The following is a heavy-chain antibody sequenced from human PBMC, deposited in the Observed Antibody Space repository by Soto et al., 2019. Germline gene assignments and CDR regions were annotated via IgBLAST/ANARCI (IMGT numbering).Heavy chain of an antibody. Sequence: GGSLRLSCAASGFTFSSYSMNWVRQAPGKGLEWVSSISSSSSYIYCADSVKGRFTISRDNAKNSLYLQMNSLRAEDTAVYYCARGPYYDILTLPDYWGQGTLVTVSS. J-gene: IGHJ4*02. CDR3: ARGPYYDILTLPDY. CDR1: GFTFSSYS. CDR2: ISSSSSYI. V-gene: IGHV3-21*01. D-gene: IGHD3-9*01.